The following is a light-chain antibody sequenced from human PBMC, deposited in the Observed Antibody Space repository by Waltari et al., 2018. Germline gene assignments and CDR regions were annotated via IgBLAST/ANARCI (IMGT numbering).Light chain of an antibody. CDR1: QSISSY. J-gene: IGKJ2*01. Sequence: IQLTQSPSSLSASVGHRVTITCRASQSISSYLNWYQQKPGKAPKLLIYAASSLQSEVPSRFSGSGSETDFTLTISSLQPEDFATYDCQQSYSTPYTFGQGTKLEIK. CDR2: AAS. CDR3: QQSYSTPYT. V-gene: IGKV1-39*01.